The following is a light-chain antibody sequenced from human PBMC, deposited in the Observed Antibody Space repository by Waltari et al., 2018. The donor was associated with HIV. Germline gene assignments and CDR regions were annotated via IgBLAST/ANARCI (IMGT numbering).Light chain of an antibody. J-gene: IGLJ1*01. CDR2: DVN. V-gene: IGLV2-14*01. CDR3: SSYTGSDTLLGV. Sequence: QSALTQPASVSGSPGQSISIPCPGTSSDVGAYNYVSWYQQPPGQAPKLIIYDVNYRPSGISSRFSGSKSGNTASLTISGLQAEDEADYYCSSYTGSDTLLGVFGTGTKVTVL. CDR1: SSDVGAYNY.